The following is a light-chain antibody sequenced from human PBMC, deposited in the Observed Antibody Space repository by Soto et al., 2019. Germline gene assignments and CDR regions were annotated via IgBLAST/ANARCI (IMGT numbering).Light chain of an antibody. V-gene: IGKV3-15*01. J-gene: IGKJ1*01. CDR3: QQFEDWPT. CDR1: QAIGRN. Sequence: EIVMTQSPATLSVSPGESATLSCRASQAIGRNLAWCQQKPGQAPRLLIYAASTRATGIPGRFSGSGSGTEFTLTISSLQSEDFGVYYCQQFEDWPTFGQGTKVDI. CDR2: AAS.